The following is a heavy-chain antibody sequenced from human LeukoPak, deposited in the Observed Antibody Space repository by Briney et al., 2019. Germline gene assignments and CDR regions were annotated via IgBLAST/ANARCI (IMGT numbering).Heavy chain of an antibody. CDR3: AGLETSSGSLSYFDY. CDR2: IYHSGST. Sequence: SETLSLTCTVSGYSISSGYYWAWIRQPPGKGLEWIGYIYHSGSTNYNPSLKSRVTISVDTSKNQFSLKLSSVTAADTAVYYCAGLETSSGSLSYFDYWGQGTLVTVSS. CDR1: GYSISSGYY. J-gene: IGHJ4*02. D-gene: IGHD6-19*01. V-gene: IGHV4-38-2*02.